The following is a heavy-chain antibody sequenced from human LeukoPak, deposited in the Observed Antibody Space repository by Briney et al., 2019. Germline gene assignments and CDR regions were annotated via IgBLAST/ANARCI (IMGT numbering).Heavy chain of an antibody. J-gene: IGHJ5*02. D-gene: IGHD6-13*01. V-gene: IGHV4-59*08. CDR1: GGSISSYY. Sequence: SETLSLTCTVSGGSISSYYWSWIRPPPGKGLEWIGYIYYSGSTNYNPSLKSRVTISIDTSKNQLSLKLRYVTAADTAVYYCARLKAVAGTADWFDPWGQGTLVTVSS. CDR2: IYYSGST. CDR3: ARLKAVAGTADWFDP.